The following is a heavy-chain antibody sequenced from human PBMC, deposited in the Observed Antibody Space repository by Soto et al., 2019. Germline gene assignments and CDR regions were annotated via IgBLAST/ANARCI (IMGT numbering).Heavy chain of an antibody. Sequence: QLQLQESGPGLVKPSETLSLTCTVSGGSISSSSYYWGWIRQPPGKGLEWIGSIYYSGSTYYNPSLKSRVTISVDTSKNQFSLKLSSVTAADTAVYYCARRYKVVVDAFDIWGQGTMVTVSS. D-gene: IGHD3-22*01. CDR3: ARRYKVVVDAFDI. CDR1: GGSISSSSYY. CDR2: IYYSGST. J-gene: IGHJ3*02. V-gene: IGHV4-39*01.